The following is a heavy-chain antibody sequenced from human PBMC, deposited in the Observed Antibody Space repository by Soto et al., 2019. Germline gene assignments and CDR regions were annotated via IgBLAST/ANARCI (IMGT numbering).Heavy chain of an antibody. CDR1: GYTFTSYG. CDR2: ISAYNGNT. Sequence: ASVKVSCKASGYTFTSYGISWVRQAPGQGLEWMGWISAYNGNTNYAQKLQGRVTMTTDTSTSTAYMELRSLRTDDTAVYYCAGDFITMVRGVPGYWGQGTLVTVSS. V-gene: IGHV1-18*04. CDR3: AGDFITMVRGVPGY. D-gene: IGHD3-10*01. J-gene: IGHJ4*02.